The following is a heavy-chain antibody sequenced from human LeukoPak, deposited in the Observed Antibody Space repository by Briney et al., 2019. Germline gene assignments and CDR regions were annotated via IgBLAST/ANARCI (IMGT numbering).Heavy chain of an antibody. CDR2: IYYSGST. Sequence: SQTLSLTCTVSGGSISSGGYYWSWIRQHPGKGPEWIGYIYYSGSTYYNPSLKSRVTISVDTSKNQFSLKLSSVTAADTAVYYCARENVILAYGMDVWGQGTTVTVSS. J-gene: IGHJ6*02. CDR1: GGSISSGGYY. CDR3: ARENVILAYGMDV. V-gene: IGHV4-31*03. D-gene: IGHD3/OR15-3a*01.